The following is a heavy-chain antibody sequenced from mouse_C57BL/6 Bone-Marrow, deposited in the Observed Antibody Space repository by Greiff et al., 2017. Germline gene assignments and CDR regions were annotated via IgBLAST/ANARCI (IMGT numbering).Heavy chain of an antibody. CDR2: INPGSGGT. J-gene: IGHJ4*01. V-gene: IGHV1-54*01. CDR3: ARGFLPYAMDY. CDR1: GYAFTNYL. Sequence: VQLQESGAELVRPGTSVKVSCKASGYAFTNYLIEWVKQRPGQGLEWIGVINPGSGGTNYNEKFKGKATLTADKSSSTAYMQLSSLTSEDSAVYFCARGFLPYAMDYWGQGTSVTVSS.